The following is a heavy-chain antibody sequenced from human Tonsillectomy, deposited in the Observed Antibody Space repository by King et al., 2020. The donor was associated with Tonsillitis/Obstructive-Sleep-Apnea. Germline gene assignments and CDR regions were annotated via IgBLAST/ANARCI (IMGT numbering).Heavy chain of an antibody. CDR2: MNLNGGRT. CDR1: GFTFDDYG. CDR3: ASSITIFGVVIGDAFDI. V-gene: IGHV3-20*04. D-gene: IGHD3-3*01. Sequence: LVQSGGGVVRPGGSLRLSCAASGFTFDDYGMCWVRQAPGKGLEWVSGMNLNGGRTGYADSVKGRFTISRDNAKNSLYLQMNSLRAEDTALYYCASSITIFGVVIGDAFDIWGQGTMVTVSS. J-gene: IGHJ3*02.